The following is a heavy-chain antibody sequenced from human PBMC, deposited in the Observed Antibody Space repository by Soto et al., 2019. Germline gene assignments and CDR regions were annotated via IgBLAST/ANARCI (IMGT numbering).Heavy chain of an antibody. J-gene: IGHJ6*03. CDR1: GFTFSDYY. V-gene: IGHV3-11*01. D-gene: IGHD2-2*01. CDR3: ARYPQLDDYYYYMDV. Sequence: GGSLRLSCAASGFTFSDYYMSWIRQAPGKGLEWVSYISSSGSTIYYADSVKGRFTISRDNAKNSLYLQMNSLRAEDTAVYYCARYPQLDDYYYYMDVWGKGTTVTVSS. CDR2: ISSSGSTI.